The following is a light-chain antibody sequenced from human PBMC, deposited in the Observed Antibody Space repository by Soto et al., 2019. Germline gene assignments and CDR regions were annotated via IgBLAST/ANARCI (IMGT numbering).Light chain of an antibody. V-gene: IGKV3-20*01. Sequence: EVVLTQSPGTLSLSPGERATLSCRASQSGFNFYLAWFQQKPGQAPRLLISGASNRATGIPDRFSGSGSGTDFTLTISRLEPEDSAVYYCHQYGNSSWTVGQGTRVEIK. J-gene: IGKJ1*01. CDR1: QSGFNFY. CDR3: HQYGNSSWT. CDR2: GAS.